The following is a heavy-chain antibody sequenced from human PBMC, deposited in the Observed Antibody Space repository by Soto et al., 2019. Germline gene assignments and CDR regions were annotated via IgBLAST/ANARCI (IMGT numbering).Heavy chain of an antibody. CDR1: GGSFSGYY. CDR2: INHSGST. D-gene: IGHD6-13*01. Sequence: QVQLQQWGAGLLKPSETLSLTCAVYGGSFSGYYWSWIRQPPGKGLEWIGEINHSGSTNYNPSLKSRVTISVDTSKNQFSLKLSSVIAADTAVYYCARGRIAAAGRIDYWGQGTLVTVSS. CDR3: ARGRIAAAGRIDY. J-gene: IGHJ4*02. V-gene: IGHV4-34*01.